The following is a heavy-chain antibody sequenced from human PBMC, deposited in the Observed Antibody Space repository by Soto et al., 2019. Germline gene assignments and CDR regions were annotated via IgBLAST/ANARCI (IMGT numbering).Heavy chain of an antibody. CDR3: ARVTKPYYYDSSGYYLQSYYFDY. V-gene: IGHV1-8*01. Sequence: GSVKVSCKASGYTFTSYDINWVRQATGQGLEWMGWMNPNSGNTGYAQKFQGRVTMTRNTSISTAYMELSSLRSEDTAVYYCARVTKPYYYDSSGYYLQSYYFDYWGQGTLVTVSS. D-gene: IGHD3-22*01. CDR2: MNPNSGNT. CDR1: GYTFTSYD. J-gene: IGHJ4*02.